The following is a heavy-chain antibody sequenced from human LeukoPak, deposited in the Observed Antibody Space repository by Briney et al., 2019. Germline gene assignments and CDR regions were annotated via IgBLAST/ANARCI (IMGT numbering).Heavy chain of an antibody. CDR2: IRTKANNYAT. CDR1: GFTFGNYG. CDR3: TNPITIFGVVTKNY. D-gene: IGHD3-3*01. Sequence: PGGTLRLSCAASGFTFGNYGMSWVRQASGKGLEWVGRIRTKANNYATIYAASMKGRFTISRDDSKNTVYLQMNSLKTEDTAVYYCTNPITIFGVVTKNYWGQGTLVTVSS. V-gene: IGHV3-73*01. J-gene: IGHJ4*02.